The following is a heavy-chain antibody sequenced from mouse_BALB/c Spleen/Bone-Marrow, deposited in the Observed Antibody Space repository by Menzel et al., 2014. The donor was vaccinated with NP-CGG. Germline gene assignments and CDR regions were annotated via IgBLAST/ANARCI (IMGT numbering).Heavy chain of an antibody. V-gene: IGHV1-54*01. CDR2: INPGSGGT. CDR1: GHAFTNYL. J-gene: IGHJ4*01. D-gene: IGHD3-1*01. CDR3: ARRNRAYYAMDY. Sequence: QVQLQQSGAELVRPGTSVKVSCKASGHAFTNYLLEWVKQRPGRGLEWIGVINPGSGGTKYNEKFKGKATLTVDKSSSTAYMQLSSLTSDDSAVYFCARRNRAYYAMDYWGQGTSVTVSS.